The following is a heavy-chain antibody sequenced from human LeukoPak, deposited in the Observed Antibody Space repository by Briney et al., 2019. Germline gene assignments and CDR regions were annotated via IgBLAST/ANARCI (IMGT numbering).Heavy chain of an antibody. D-gene: IGHD3-10*01. V-gene: IGHV3-66*01. CDR2: IYSGGST. CDR1: GFTVSSNY. CDR3: ARDPTYYYGSGNP. J-gene: IGHJ5*02. Sequence: GGSLRLSCAASGFTVSSNYMSWVRQAPGKGLEWVSVIYSGGSTYYADSVKGRFTISRDNSKNTLYLQMNSLRAEDTAVYYCARDPTYYYGSGNPWGQGTLVTVSS.